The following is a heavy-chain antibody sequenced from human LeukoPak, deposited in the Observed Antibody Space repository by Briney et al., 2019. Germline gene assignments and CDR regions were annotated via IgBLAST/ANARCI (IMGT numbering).Heavy chain of an antibody. CDR1: DGSISGYS. Sequence: TSETLSLTCTVSDGSISGYSWSWIRQPPGKGLEWIGCIYYSGDTNYNPSLKSRVTISVDTSKNQFSLKLSSVTAADTAVYYCARDRAGYYGSGSYYDDAFDIWGQGTMVTVSS. J-gene: IGHJ3*02. CDR3: ARDRAGYYGSGSYYDDAFDI. CDR2: IYYSGDT. V-gene: IGHV4-59*01. D-gene: IGHD3-10*01.